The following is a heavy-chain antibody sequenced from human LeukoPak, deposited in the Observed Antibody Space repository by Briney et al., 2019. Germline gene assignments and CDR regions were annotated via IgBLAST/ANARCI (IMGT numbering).Heavy chain of an antibody. Sequence: PSETLSLTCTVSGGSISSYYWSWIRQPPGKGLEWIGYIYYSGSTNYNPSLKSRVTISVDTSKNQFSLKLSSVTAADTAVYYCARESSGWSHAWDYWGQGTLVTVSS. D-gene: IGHD6-19*01. CDR3: ARESSGWSHAWDY. CDR2: IYYSGST. CDR1: GGSISSYY. V-gene: IGHV4-59*01. J-gene: IGHJ4*02.